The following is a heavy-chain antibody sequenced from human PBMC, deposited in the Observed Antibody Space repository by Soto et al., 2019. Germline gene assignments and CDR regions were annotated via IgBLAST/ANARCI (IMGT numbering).Heavy chain of an antibody. V-gene: IGHV3-23*01. CDR2: IGAGIGRA. J-gene: IGHJ4*02. Sequence: EVQLLDSGGGLVQPGGSLRLTCAASGFDFTTHGMSWVRQAPGRGLQWVSSIGAGIGRAYYADSVAGRFIISRDNSKNMLYLQLNSPKAEDTAVYFCAKWATWLDYWGQGTLVIASS. CDR1: GFDFTTHG. CDR3: AKWATWLDY.